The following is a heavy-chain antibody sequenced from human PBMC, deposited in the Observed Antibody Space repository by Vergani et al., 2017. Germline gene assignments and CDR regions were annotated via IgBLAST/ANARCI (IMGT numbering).Heavy chain of an antibody. CDR1: GFTFSSYA. CDR2: ISYDGSNK. Sequence: QVQLVESGGGVVQPGRSLRLSCAASGFTFSSYAMHWVRQAPGKGLEWVAVISYDGSNKYYADSVKGRFTISRDNSKNTLYLQMNSLRAEDTAVYYCARDRVAVAGGFYFDYWGQGTLVTVSS. D-gene: IGHD6-19*01. V-gene: IGHV3-30-3*01. J-gene: IGHJ4*02. CDR3: ARDRVAVAGGFYFDY.